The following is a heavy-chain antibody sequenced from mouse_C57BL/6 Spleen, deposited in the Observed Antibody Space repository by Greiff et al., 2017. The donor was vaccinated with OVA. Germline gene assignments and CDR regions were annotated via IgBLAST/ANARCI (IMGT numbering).Heavy chain of an antibody. D-gene: IGHD1-1*01. J-gene: IGHJ3*01. V-gene: IGHV1-26*01. CDR3: ARFYGGFAY. CDR2: INPNNGGT. CDR1: GYTFTDYY. Sequence: EVQLQQSGPELVKPGASVKISCKASGYTFTDYYMNWVKQSHGKSLEWIGDINPNNGGTSYNQKFKGKATLTVDKSSSTAYMQLSSLTSEDSAVYFCARFYGGFAYWGQGTLVTVSA.